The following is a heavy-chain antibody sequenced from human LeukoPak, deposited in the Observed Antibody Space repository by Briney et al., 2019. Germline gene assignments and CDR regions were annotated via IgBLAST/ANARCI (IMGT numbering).Heavy chain of an antibody. CDR2: INGGNGNT. CDR1: GYTFTSYG. D-gene: IGHD3-22*01. J-gene: IGHJ1*01. Sequence: VASVEVSCKTSGYTFTSYGMHWARQAPGQSLEWMGWINGGNGNTKYSEKFQGRVTIIRDTSASTAYMELSSLRSEDTAVYYCARVPLHDDSGHYYPHWGQGTLVTVSS. V-gene: IGHV1-3*01. CDR3: ARVPLHDDSGHYYPH.